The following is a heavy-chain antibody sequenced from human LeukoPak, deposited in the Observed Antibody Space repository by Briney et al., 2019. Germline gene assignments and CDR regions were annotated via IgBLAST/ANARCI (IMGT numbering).Heavy chain of an antibody. D-gene: IGHD6-19*01. Sequence: ETLSLTCTVSGGSISSYYWSWIRQPPGKGLEWIGYIYYSGSTNYNPSLKSRVTISVDTSKNQFSLKLSSVTAADTAVYYCARHPRRIAVAGTYYYGMDVWGQGTTVTVSS. CDR1: GGSISSYY. CDR2: IYYSGST. CDR3: ARHPRRIAVAGTYYYGMDV. V-gene: IGHV4-59*01. J-gene: IGHJ6*02.